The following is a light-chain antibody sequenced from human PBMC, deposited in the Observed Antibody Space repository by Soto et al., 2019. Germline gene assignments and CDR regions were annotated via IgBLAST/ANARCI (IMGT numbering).Light chain of an antibody. CDR1: SSDVGGFNS. CDR3: SSYKCSSTYV. J-gene: IGLJ2*01. CDR2: DVN. V-gene: IGLV2-14*01. Sequence: QSALTQPASVSGSTGQSNTISFTGTSSDVGGFNSVSWDQQHPGKATTLMIYDVNNRPSGVSNRFSGAKSGNTACLTISGLPSEEEADDYCSSYKCSSTYVFGAGAKLTV.